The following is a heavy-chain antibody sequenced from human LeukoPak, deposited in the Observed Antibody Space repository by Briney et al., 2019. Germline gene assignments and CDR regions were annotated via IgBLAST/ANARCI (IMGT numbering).Heavy chain of an antibody. Sequence: GGSLRLSCAASGFTFSSYSMNWVRQAPGKGLEWVSSISSSSSYIYYADSVKGRFTISRDNAKNSLYLQMNSLRAEDTAVYYCARARDYDFWSGYFVPFDYWGQGTLVTVSS. V-gene: IGHV3-21*01. CDR2: ISSSSSYI. CDR3: ARARDYDFWSGYFVPFDY. D-gene: IGHD3-3*01. CDR1: GFTFSSYS. J-gene: IGHJ4*02.